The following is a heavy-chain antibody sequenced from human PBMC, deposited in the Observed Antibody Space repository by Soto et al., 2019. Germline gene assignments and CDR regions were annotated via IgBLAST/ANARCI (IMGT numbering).Heavy chain of an antibody. CDR2: IYWEDDK. CDR3: AHRRVESYFDF. V-gene: IGHV2-5*02. CDR1: GFSLSTSGVG. J-gene: IGHJ4*02. D-gene: IGHD1-1*01. Sequence: QITLKDSGPTMVKPTQTLTLTCTFSGFSLSTSGVGVGWSRQPPGKALEWLALIYWEDDKRYSPALKSRLIITKDTSKNQVVLTMTNREPVDTATYYCAHRRVESYFDFWGQGSLVTGSS.